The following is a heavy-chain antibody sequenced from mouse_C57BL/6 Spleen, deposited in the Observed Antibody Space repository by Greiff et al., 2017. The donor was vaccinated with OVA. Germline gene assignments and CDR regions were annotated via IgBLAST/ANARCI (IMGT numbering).Heavy chain of an antibody. CDR1: GYTFTDYY. J-gene: IGHJ3*01. V-gene: IGHV1-26*01. Sequence: EVQLQQSGPELVKPGASVKISCKASGYTFTDYYMNWVKQSHGKSLEWIGDINPNNGGTSYNQKFKGKATLTVDKSSSTAYMELRSLTSEDAAVYYCARYRGAWFAYWGQGTLVTVSA. CDR2: INPNNGGT. CDR3: ARYRGAWFAY.